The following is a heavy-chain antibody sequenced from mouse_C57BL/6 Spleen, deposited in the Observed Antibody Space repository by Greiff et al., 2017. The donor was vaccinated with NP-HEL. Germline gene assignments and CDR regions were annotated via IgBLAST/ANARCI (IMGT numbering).Heavy chain of an antibody. D-gene: IGHD2-2*01. CDR1: GFNIKDDY. CDR3: TTIYYGYGGD. J-gene: IGHJ4*01. CDR2: IDPENGDT. Sequence: EVQLQESGAELVRPGASVKLSCTASGFNIKDDYMHWVKQRPEQGLEWIGWIDPENGDTEYASKFQGKATITADTSSNTAYLQLSSLTSEDTAVYYCTTIYYGYGGDWGQGTSVTVSS. V-gene: IGHV14-4*01.